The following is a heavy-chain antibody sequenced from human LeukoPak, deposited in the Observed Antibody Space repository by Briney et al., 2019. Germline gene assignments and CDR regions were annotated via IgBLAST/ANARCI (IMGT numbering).Heavy chain of an antibody. Sequence: GGSLRLSCVASGFTFSSYSMNWVRQAPGKGLEWVSSISSSSSYIYYADSVKGRFTISRDNAKNSLYLQMNSLRAEDTAVYYCARDGEQGDSTLCPDYWGQGTLVTVSS. J-gene: IGHJ4*02. D-gene: IGHD2-2*01. CDR2: ISSSSSYI. V-gene: IGHV3-21*01. CDR3: ARDGEQGDSTLCPDY. CDR1: GFTFSSYS.